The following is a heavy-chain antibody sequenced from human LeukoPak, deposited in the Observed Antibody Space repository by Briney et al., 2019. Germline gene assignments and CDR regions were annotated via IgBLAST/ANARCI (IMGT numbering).Heavy chain of an antibody. D-gene: IGHD3-10*01. Sequence: SETLSLTCAVYGGSFSGYYWGWIRQPPGKGLEWIGEINHSGSTNYNPSLKSRVTISVDTSKNQFSLKLSSVTAADTAVYYCAVFSGGYKFDPWGQGTLVTVSS. CDR3: AVFSGGYKFDP. V-gene: IGHV4-34*01. J-gene: IGHJ5*02. CDR2: INHSGST. CDR1: GGSFSGYY.